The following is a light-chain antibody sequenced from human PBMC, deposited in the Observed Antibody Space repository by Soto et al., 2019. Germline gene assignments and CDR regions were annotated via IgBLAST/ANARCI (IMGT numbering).Light chain of an antibody. Sequence: DIQMTQSPSSLSASVGDRVTITCRASQGIRNDLGWYQQKPWKAPKRLIYGASNLQSGVPSRFSGSGSGTXXXXXXXXXXXXDFATYYCLQHNSYPWTFGQGTKVEIK. J-gene: IGKJ1*01. V-gene: IGKV1-17*01. CDR3: LQHNSYPWT. CDR1: QGIRND. CDR2: GAS.